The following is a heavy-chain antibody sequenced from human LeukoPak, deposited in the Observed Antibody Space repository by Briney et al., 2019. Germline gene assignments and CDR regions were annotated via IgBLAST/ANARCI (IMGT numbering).Heavy chain of an antibody. CDR1: GFTFSSYG. D-gene: IGHD3-22*01. Sequence: PGGCLRLSCAASGFTFSSYGMHWVRQAPGKGLEWVAVIWYDGSNKYYADSVKGRFTISRDNSKNTLYLQMNSLRAEDTAVYYCARATYYYDSSGYLNYWGQGTLVTVSS. CDR3: ARATYYYDSSGYLNY. CDR2: IWYDGSNK. V-gene: IGHV3-33*01. J-gene: IGHJ4*02.